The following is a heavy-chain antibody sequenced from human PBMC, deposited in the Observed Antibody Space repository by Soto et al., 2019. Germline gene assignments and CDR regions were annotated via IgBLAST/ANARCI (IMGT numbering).Heavy chain of an antibody. D-gene: IGHD1-26*01. Sequence: QVQLQQWGAGLLKPSETLSLTCAVYGGSFSGYYWSWIRQPPGKGLEWIGEINHSGSTNYNPSLKSRVTISVDTSKNQFSLKLSSVTAADTAVYYCARHGSYYGKALDIWGQGTMVTVSS. V-gene: IGHV4-34*01. CDR1: GGSFSGYY. CDR2: INHSGST. J-gene: IGHJ3*02. CDR3: ARHGSYYGKALDI.